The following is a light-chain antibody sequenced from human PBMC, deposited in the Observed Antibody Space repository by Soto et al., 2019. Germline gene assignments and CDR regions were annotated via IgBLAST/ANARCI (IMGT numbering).Light chain of an antibody. V-gene: IGKV3-20*01. Sequence: EIVLTQSPATLSLSPGERATLSCRASQSVSRYLAWYQQKPGQAPRLLIYDASNRATGIPARFSGSGSGTEFTLTISRLEPEDFAVYYCQQYGSSPITFGQGTRLEIK. CDR1: QSVSRY. CDR3: QQYGSSPIT. CDR2: DAS. J-gene: IGKJ5*01.